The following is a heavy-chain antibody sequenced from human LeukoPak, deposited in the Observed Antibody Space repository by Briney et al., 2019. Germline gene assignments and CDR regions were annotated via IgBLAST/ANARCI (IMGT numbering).Heavy chain of an antibody. J-gene: IGHJ4*02. CDR3: ARFGITVVRGGKYYFDY. CDR2: IYYSGAT. D-gene: IGHD3-10*01. V-gene: IGHV4-61*05. CDR1: GGSISSSNYY. Sequence: SETLSLTCTVSGGSISSSNYYWSWIRQPPGKGLEWIGHIYYSGATKYNPSLKSRITISVDTSKNQFSLMLSSVTAADTAVYYCARFGITVVRGGKYYFDYWGQGTLVTVSS.